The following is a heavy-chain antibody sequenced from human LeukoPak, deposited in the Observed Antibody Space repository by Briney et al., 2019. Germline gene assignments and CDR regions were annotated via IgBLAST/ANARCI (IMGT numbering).Heavy chain of an antibody. CDR2: ISYDGSNK. CDR1: GFTFSSYA. D-gene: IGHD3-22*01. Sequence: GGSLRLSCAASGFTFSSYAMHWVRQAPGKGLEWVAVISYDGSNKYYADSVKGRFTISRDNSKNTLYLQMNSLRAEDTAVYYCARDRDSSGYYITPFDYWGQGTLVTVSS. J-gene: IGHJ4*02. CDR3: ARDRDSSGYYITPFDY. V-gene: IGHV3-30*04.